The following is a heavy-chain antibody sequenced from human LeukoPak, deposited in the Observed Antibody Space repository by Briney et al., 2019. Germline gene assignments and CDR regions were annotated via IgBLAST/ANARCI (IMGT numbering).Heavy chain of an antibody. Sequence: EASVKVSCKASGYTFTSYAMHWVRQAPGQRLEWMGWIKAGNGNTKYSQKFQGRVTITRDTSASTAYMELSSLRSEDTAVYYCARSVLLWFGDPTPTLDYWGQGTLVTVSS. V-gene: IGHV1-3*01. J-gene: IGHJ4*02. D-gene: IGHD3-10*01. CDR1: GYTFTSYA. CDR2: IKAGNGNT. CDR3: ARSVLLWFGDPTPTLDY.